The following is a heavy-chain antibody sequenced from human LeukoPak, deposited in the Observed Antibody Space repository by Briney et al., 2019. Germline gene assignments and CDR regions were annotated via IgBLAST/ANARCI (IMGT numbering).Heavy chain of an antibody. CDR2: IYYSGST. D-gene: IGHD3-3*01. V-gene: IGHV4-61*01. CDR3: AKGFPEVFWSGYSDTNWFDP. Sequence: PSETLSLTCTVSGGSVSSGSYYWSWIRQPPGKGLEWIGYIYYSGSTNYNPSLKSRVTISVDTSKNQFSLKLSSVTAADTAVYYCAKGFPEVFWSGYSDTNWFDPWGQGTLVTVSS. CDR1: GGSVSSGSYY. J-gene: IGHJ5*02.